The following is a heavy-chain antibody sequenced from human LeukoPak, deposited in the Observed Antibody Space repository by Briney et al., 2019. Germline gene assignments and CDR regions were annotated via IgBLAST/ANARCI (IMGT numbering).Heavy chain of an antibody. CDR2: IYYSGST. J-gene: IGHJ3*02. Sequence: SETLSLTCTVSGGSISSSSYYWGWIRQPPGKGLEWIGSIYYSGSTYYNPSLKSRVTISVDTSKNQFSLKLSSVTAADTAVYYCARRTGNSAAFDIWGQGTMVTVSS. CDR1: GGSISSSSYY. D-gene: IGHD4-23*01. V-gene: IGHV4-39*01. CDR3: ARRTGNSAAFDI.